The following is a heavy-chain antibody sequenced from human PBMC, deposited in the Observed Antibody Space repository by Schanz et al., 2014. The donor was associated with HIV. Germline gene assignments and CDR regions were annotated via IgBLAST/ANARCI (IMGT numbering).Heavy chain of an antibody. CDR3: AKDFYFRPGRAAAVSFFDY. J-gene: IGHJ4*02. V-gene: IGHV3-23*01. D-gene: IGHD6-13*01. CDR1: RFTFSSYA. CDR2: ISGSGGHT. Sequence: EVQLLESGGGLVQPGGSLRLSCAASRFTFSSYAMSWVRQAPGKGLEWVSLISGSGGHTYYADSVKGRFTISRDNSKNTLYLQMNSLRAEDTALYSCAKDFYFRPGRAAAVSFFDYWGQGTLVTVSS.